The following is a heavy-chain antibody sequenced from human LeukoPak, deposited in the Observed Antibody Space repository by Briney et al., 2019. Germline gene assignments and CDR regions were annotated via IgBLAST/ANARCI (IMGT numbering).Heavy chain of an antibody. D-gene: IGHD2-21*02. V-gene: IGHV3-23*01. Sequence: GGSLRLSCAASGVTFCSYSMSWVRQVPGKGLEWVSTITDSGGTTYYADSVKGRFTISRDNSKSTLYLQMDRLRAEDTAIYYCAKSQGGVVTATVDSWGQGTLVTVTS. CDR1: GVTFCSYS. CDR2: ITDSGGTT. CDR3: AKSQGGVVTATVDS. J-gene: IGHJ5*01.